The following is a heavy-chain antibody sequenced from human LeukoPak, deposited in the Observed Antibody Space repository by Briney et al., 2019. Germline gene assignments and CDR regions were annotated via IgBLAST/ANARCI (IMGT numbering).Heavy chain of an antibody. V-gene: IGHV3-21*01. CDR1: GFTFSSYS. D-gene: IGHD5-18*01. CDR2: ISSSSIYI. Sequence: GGSLRLSCAASGFTFSSYSMNWVRQAPGKGLEWVSSISSSSIYIYYADSVKGRFTISRDNAKNSLYLQMNSLRAEDTAVYYCARDLVERGYNFGRCDYWGQGTLVTVSS. CDR3: ARDLVERGYNFGRCDY. J-gene: IGHJ4*02.